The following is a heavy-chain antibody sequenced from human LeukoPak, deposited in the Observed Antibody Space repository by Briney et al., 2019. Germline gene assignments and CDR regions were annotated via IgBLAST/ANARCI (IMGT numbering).Heavy chain of an antibody. J-gene: IGHJ4*02. CDR2: IYPGDSDT. V-gene: IGHV5-51*01. D-gene: IGHD3-22*01. CDR3: ASSHTPYYDSSGYYY. Sequence: GESLKISCKGSGYSFTSYWIGWVRQMPGKGLEWMGIIYPGDSDTRYSPSFQGQVTISADKSISTAYLQWSSLKASDTAMYYCASSHTPYYDSSGYYYWGQETLVTASS. CDR1: GYSFTSYW.